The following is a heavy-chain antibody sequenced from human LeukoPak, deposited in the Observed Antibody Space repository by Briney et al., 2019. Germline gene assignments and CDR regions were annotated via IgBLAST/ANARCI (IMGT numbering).Heavy chain of an antibody. Sequence: SETLSLTCSVSGVSISPYYWSWIRQPPGKGLEWIGEINHSGSTNYNPSLKSRVTISVDTSKNQFSLKLSSVTAADTAVYYCASRPGLDYWGQGTLVTVSS. CDR2: INHSGST. CDR3: ASRPGLDY. CDR1: GVSISPYY. J-gene: IGHJ4*02. D-gene: IGHD6-6*01. V-gene: IGHV4-34*01.